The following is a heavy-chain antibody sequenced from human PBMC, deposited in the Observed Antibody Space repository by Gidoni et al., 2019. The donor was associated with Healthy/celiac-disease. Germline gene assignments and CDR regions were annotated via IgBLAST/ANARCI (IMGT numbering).Heavy chain of an antibody. CDR2: IYYSGST. CDR1: GGSISSGGYY. CDR3: ARDRLGGFLEFDY. D-gene: IGHD3-3*01. V-gene: IGHV4-31*03. J-gene: IGHJ4*02. Sequence: QVQLQESGPGLVKPSQTLSLTCTVSGGSISSGGYYWSWIRQHPGKGLEWIGYIYYSGSTYYNPSLKSRVTISVDTSKNQFSLKLSAVTAADTAVYYCARDRLGGFLEFDYWGQGTLVTVSS.